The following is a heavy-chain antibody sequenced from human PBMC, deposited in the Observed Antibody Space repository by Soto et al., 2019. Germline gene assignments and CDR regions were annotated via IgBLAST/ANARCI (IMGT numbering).Heavy chain of an antibody. CDR2: INHSGST. D-gene: IGHD2-8*01. J-gene: IGHJ4*02. V-gene: IGHV4-34*01. CDR3: VSQRTSVLTQAYFDY. CDR1: GGSFSGCY. Sequence: SETLSLTCAVYGGSFSGCYWSWIRQPPGKGLEWIGEINHSGSTNYNPSVKSRITISVDTSKNQFSLNLNSVTASDTAVYYCVSQRTSVLTQAYFDYWGPGALVTVSS.